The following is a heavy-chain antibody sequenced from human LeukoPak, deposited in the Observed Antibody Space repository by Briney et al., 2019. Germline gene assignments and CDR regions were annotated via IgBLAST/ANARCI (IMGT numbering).Heavy chain of an antibody. D-gene: IGHD6-19*01. J-gene: IGHJ6*03. V-gene: IGHV3-23*01. CDR1: GFTFSSYG. CDR3: AKAQVDSSGWYGGPRYYYYYYMDV. Sequence: PGGSLRLSCAASGFTFSSYGMSWVRQAPGKGLEWVSAISGSGGSTYYADSVKGRFTISRDNSKNTLYLQMNSLRAEDTAVYYCAKAQVDSSGWYGGPRYYYYYYMDVWGKGTSVTISS. CDR2: ISGSGGST.